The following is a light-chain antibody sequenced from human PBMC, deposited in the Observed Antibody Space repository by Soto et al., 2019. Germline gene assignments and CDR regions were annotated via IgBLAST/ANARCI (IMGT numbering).Light chain of an antibody. J-gene: IGLJ1*01. CDR3: TSYAASNNYV. V-gene: IGLV2-8*01. CDR2: EVI. Sequence: QSLLTQPPSASGSPGQSVTISCTGTSSDVGGYNYVSWYQQHPGKAPKLMIYEVIKRPSGVPDRFSGSKSGNTASLTVSGLQAEDEADYYCTSYAASNNYVFGTGTKVTVL. CDR1: SSDVGGYNY.